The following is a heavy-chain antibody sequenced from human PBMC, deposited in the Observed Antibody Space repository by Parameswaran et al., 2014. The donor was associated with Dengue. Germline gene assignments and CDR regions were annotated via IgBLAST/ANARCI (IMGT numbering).Heavy chain of an antibody. CDR3: ARSRRPGHAFDI. J-gene: IGHJ3*02. Sequence: RWIRQPPGKGLEWIGYIYYSGSTNYNPSLKSRVTISVDTSKNQFSLKMSSVTAADTAVYYCARSRRPGHAFDIWGQGTMVTVSS. V-gene: IGHV4-59*12. CDR2: IYYSGST.